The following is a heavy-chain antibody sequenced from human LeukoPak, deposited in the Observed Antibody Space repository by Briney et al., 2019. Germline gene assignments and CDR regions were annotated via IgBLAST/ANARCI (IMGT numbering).Heavy chain of an antibody. CDR2: ISGSSDYI. Sequence: PGGSLRLSWAAPGFTVSSNYMSWVRQAPGKGLEWVSSISGSSDYIYYVDSVKGRFTISRDNAKNSLYLQMNSLRAEDTAVYYCARGPQVVPDATDWFDPWGQGTLVTVSS. CDR3: ARGPQVVPDATDWFDP. D-gene: IGHD2-2*01. V-gene: IGHV3-21*01. CDR1: GFTVSSNY. J-gene: IGHJ5*02.